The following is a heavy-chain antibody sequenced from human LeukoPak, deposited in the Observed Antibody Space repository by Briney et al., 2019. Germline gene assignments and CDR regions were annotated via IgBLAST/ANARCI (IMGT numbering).Heavy chain of an antibody. Sequence: GRSLRLSCAASGFTFSSYGMHWVRQAPGKGLEWVAVISYDGSNKYYADSVKGRFTISRDNSKNTLYLQMNSLRAEDTAVYYCAKDGSGYYLDYWGQGTLVTASS. CDR1: GFTFSSYG. J-gene: IGHJ4*02. CDR3: AKDGSGYYLDY. V-gene: IGHV3-30*18. D-gene: IGHD3-22*01. CDR2: ISYDGSNK.